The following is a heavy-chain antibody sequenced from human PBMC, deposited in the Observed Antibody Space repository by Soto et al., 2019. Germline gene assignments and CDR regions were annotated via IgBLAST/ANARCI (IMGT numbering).Heavy chain of an antibody. Sequence: GGSLRLSCAASGFTFSSYGMHWVRQAPGKGLEWVAVISYDGSNKYYADSVKGRFTISRDNSKNTLYLQMNSLRAEDTAVYYCAISSDDVFDYWGQGTLVTVSS. CDR1: GFTFSSYG. V-gene: IGHV3-30*03. CDR3: AISSDDVFDY. D-gene: IGHD3-3*01. J-gene: IGHJ4*02. CDR2: ISYDGSNK.